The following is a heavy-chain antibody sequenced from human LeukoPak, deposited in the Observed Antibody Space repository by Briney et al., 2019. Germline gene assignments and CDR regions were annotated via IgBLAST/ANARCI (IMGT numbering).Heavy chain of an antibody. V-gene: IGHV4-4*07. CDR3: ARDNEAAARAYDY. CDR1: GGAISSYY. D-gene: IGHD6-13*01. J-gene: IGHJ4*02. CDR2: IYSSGST. Sequence: SETLSLTCTVPGGAISSYYWSWIRQPAGKGLEWIGRIYSSGSTNYNTSLKSRVTMSVDTSKNQFSLKLSSVTAADTAVYYCARDNEAAARAYDYWGQGTLVTVS.